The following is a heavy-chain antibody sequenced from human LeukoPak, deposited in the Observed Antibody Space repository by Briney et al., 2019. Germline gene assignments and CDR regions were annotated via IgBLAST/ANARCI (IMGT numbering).Heavy chain of an antibody. V-gene: IGHV4-4*07. D-gene: IGHD6-13*01. J-gene: IGHJ5*02. CDR1: GGSISSYY. CDR3: ARGKGLREMHTLRTAAGTRCWFDP. CDR2: IYTSGST. Sequence: SETLSLTCTVSGGSISSYYWSWIRQPAGKGLEWIGRIYTSGSTNYNPSLKSRVTMSVDTSKNHFSLKLSSVTAADTAVYYCARGKGLREMHTLRTAAGTRCWFDPWGQGTLVTVSS.